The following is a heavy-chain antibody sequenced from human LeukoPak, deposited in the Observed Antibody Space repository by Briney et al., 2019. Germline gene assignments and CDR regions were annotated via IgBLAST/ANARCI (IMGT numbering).Heavy chain of an antibody. CDR3: MRAYTTNGRYSEP. V-gene: IGHV3-23*01. Sequence: GGSLRLSCTAAGFTFSTYAMGWARQAPGKGLEWLAGIGSSGVDTYYAVSAKGRFTISRDNSKNTVYLQMNSLRAEDTALYYCMRAYTTNGRYSEPWGQGTLVTVSS. J-gene: IGHJ4*02. D-gene: IGHD2-8*01. CDR2: IGSSGVDT. CDR1: GFTFSTYA.